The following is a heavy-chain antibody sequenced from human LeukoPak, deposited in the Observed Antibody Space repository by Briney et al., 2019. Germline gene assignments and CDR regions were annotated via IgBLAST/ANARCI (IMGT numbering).Heavy chain of an antibody. CDR2: MNPNSGNT. V-gene: IGHV1-8*01. J-gene: IGHJ5*02. CDR1: GYTFTSYD. D-gene: IGHD3-9*01. CDR3: ARVYGGLRYFDWSGKNNWFDP. Sequence: GASVKVSCKASGYTFTSYDINWVRQATGQGLEWMGWMNPNSGNTGYAQKFQGRVTMTRNTSISTAYMELSSLRSEDTAVYYCARVYGGLRYFDWSGKNNWFDPWGQGTLVTVSS.